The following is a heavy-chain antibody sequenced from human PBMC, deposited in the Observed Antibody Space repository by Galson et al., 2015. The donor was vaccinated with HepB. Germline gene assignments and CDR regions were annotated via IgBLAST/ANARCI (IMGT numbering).Heavy chain of an antibody. CDR3: ARPKLTREGGPRRWYFDL. V-gene: IGHV4-39*01. D-gene: IGHD4/OR15-4a*01. CDR2: IYYSGST. CDR1: GGSISSSSYY. Sequence: ETLSLTCTVSGGSISSSSYYWGWIRQPPGKGLEWIGSIYYSGSTYYNPSLKSRVTISVDTSKNQFSLKLSSVTAADTAVYYCARPKLTREGGPRRWYFDLWGRGTLVTVSS. J-gene: IGHJ2*01.